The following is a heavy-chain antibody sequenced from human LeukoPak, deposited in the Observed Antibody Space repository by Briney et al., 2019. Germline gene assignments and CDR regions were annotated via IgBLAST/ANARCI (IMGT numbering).Heavy chain of an antibody. V-gene: IGHV3-74*01. J-gene: IGHJ6*01. Sequence: GGSLRLSCAASGFTFSGYWMHWVRQVPGKGLVWVSRLNTDGSSTSYADSVKGRFTISRDNARNTLYLQMNSLRAEDTAVYYCARDDAFRGVAMDVWGQGTTVTVSS. D-gene: IGHD3-16*01. CDR3: ARDDAFRGVAMDV. CDR2: LNTDGSST. CDR1: GFTFSGYW.